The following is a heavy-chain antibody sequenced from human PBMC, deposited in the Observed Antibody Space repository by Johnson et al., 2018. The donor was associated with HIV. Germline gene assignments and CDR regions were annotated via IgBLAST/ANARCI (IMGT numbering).Heavy chain of an antibody. CDR3: ARDGGYCSSTSCFRHWASAFDI. D-gene: IGHD2-2*01. Sequence: QVQLVESGGGVVQPGRSLRLSCAASGFIFSSYAMHWVRQAPGKGLEWVALISFDGSHKYYADSVKGRFTISRDNSKNTLYLQMNSLRAEDTAVYYCARDGGYCSSTSCFRHWASAFDIWGQGTMVTVSS. CDR2: ISFDGSHK. V-gene: IGHV3-30*04. CDR1: GFIFSSYA. J-gene: IGHJ3*02.